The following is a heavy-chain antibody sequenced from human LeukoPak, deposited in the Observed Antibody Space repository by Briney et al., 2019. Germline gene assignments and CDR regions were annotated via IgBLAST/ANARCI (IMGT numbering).Heavy chain of an antibody. CDR2: INPSGGST. J-gene: IGHJ3*02. CDR3: ARGYASMIYAFDI. Sequence: ASVKVSCRASGYTFTSYYMHWVRQAPGQGLEWTGIINPSGGSTSYAQKFQGRVTMTRDTSTSTVYMELSSLRSEDTAVYYCARGYASMIYAFDIWGQGTMVTVSS. D-gene: IGHD5-12*01. CDR1: GYTFTSYY. V-gene: IGHV1-46*03.